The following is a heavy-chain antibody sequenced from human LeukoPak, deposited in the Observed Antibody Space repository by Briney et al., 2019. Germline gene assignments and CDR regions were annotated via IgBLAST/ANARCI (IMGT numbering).Heavy chain of an antibody. CDR2: IWYDGSNK. CDR3: ARGTPRKVSGSYLSY. V-gene: IGHV3-33*01. Sequence: PTGGSLRLSCAASGFTFSSYGMHWVRQAPGKGLEWVAVIWYDGSNKYYADSVKGRFTISRDNSKNTLYLQMNSLRAEDTAVYYCARGTPRKVSGSYLSYWGQGTLVTVSS. D-gene: IGHD1-26*01. J-gene: IGHJ4*02. CDR1: GFTFSSYG.